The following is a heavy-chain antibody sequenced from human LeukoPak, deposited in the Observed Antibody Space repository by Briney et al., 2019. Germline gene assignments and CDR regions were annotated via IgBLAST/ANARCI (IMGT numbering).Heavy chain of an antibody. D-gene: IGHD3-22*01. J-gene: IGHJ4*02. CDR1: GYTFTSYG. CDR2: IIPIFGTA. CDR3: ARGSPNYYDSTEYYFDY. V-gene: IGHV1-69*06. Sequence: ASVKVSCKASGYTFTSYGISWVRQAPGQGLEWMGGIIPIFGTANYAQKFQGRVTITADKSTSTAYMELSSLRSEDTAVYYCARGSPNYYDSTEYYFDYWGQGTLVTVSS.